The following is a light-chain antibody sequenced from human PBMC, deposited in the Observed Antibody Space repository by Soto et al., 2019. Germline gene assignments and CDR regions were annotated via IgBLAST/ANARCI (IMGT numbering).Light chain of an antibody. CDR2: GAS. CDR1: QSVSSSY. CDR3: QQYGSSPT. J-gene: IGKJ4*01. Sequence: EIVLTQSPGTLSLSPGERATLSCRASQSVSSSYLAWYQQKPGQAPRLLIYGASSRATGIPDRFSGSGSGTDFTLTISRLELEDFAVYYCQQYGSSPTFGGGTNVDIK. V-gene: IGKV3-20*01.